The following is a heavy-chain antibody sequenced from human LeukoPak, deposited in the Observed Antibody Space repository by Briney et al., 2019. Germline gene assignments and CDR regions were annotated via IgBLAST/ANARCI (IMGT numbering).Heavy chain of an antibody. J-gene: IGHJ6*02. CDR2: IWYDGSNK. CDR3: ARDFPSGGMDV. D-gene: IGHD3-3*01. Sequence: GGSLRLSCAASGFAFSSYGMHWVRQAPGKGLEWVAVIWYDGSNKYYADSVKGRFTISRDNSKNTLYLQMNSLRAEDTAVYYCARDFPSGGMDVWGQGTTVTVSS. CDR1: GFAFSSYG. V-gene: IGHV3-33*01.